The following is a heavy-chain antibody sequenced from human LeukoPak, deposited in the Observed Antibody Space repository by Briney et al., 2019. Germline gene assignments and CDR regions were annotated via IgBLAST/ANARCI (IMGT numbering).Heavy chain of an antibody. CDR1: GFTFSSYA. CDR3: AKDIGADYYDSSGYYYDY. Sequence: GGSLRLSCAASGFTFSSYAMHWVRQAPGKGLEWVAVISYDGSNKYYADSVKGRFTISRDNSKNTLYLQMNSLRAEDTALYYCAKDIGADYYDSSGYYYDYWGQGTLVTVSS. V-gene: IGHV3-30-3*01. J-gene: IGHJ4*02. CDR2: ISYDGSNK. D-gene: IGHD3-22*01.